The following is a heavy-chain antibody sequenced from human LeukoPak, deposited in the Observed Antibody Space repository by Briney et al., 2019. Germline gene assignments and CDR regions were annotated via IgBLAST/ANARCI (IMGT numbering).Heavy chain of an antibody. J-gene: IGHJ4*02. D-gene: IGHD3-22*01. Sequence: SETLSLTCTVSGGSISGYYWSWIRQPPGKGLEWIGYKYHSGSPNYNPSLKSRVTISVDTSKNQFSLKLSSVTAADTAVYYRARYVSDSSGYYYNFDYWGQGSLVTVSS. V-gene: IGHV4-59*08. CDR2: KYHSGSP. CDR3: ARYVSDSSGYYYNFDY. CDR1: GGSISGYY.